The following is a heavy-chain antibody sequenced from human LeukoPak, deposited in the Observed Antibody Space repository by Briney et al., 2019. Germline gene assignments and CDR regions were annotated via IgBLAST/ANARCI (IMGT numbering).Heavy chain of an antibody. V-gene: IGHV1-18*01. J-gene: IGHJ4*02. CDR1: GYTFTSYG. CDR3: ARDFNPIAARKPFDY. D-gene: IGHD6-6*01. Sequence: ASVKVSFKASGYTFTSYGISWVRQAPGQGLEWMGWISAYNGNTNYAQKLQGRVTMTTDTSTSTAYMELRSLRSDDTAVYYCARDFNPIAARKPFDYWGQGTLVTVSS. CDR2: ISAYNGNT.